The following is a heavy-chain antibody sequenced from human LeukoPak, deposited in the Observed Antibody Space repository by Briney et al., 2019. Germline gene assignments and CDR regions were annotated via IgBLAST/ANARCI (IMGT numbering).Heavy chain of an antibody. CDR1: GVSFSRYW. CDR2: IKEDRSEK. Sequence: GGSLRLSCAASGVSFSRYWMSWVRQAPGKGLEWVASIKEDRSEKYYVDSVKGRFTISRDNAKNSLYLQMNSLRAEDTALYYRARDEGLSWFDPWGQGTLVIVSS. D-gene: IGHD2/OR15-2a*01. CDR3: ARDEGLSWFDP. J-gene: IGHJ5*02. V-gene: IGHV3-7*01.